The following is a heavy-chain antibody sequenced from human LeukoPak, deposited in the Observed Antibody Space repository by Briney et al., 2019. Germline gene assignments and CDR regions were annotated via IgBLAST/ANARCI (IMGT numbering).Heavy chain of an antibody. J-gene: IGHJ3*02. CDR2: IYYSGST. CDR3: ARRVYSSGRYGLAFDI. CDR1: GGSISSSSYY. D-gene: IGHD6-19*01. Sequence: SETLSLTCTVSGGSISSSSYYWGWIRQPPGKGLEWIGSIYYSGSTYYNPSLKSRVTISVDTSKNQFSLKLSSVTAADTAVYYCARRVYSSGRYGLAFDIWGQGTMVTVSS. V-gene: IGHV4-39*01.